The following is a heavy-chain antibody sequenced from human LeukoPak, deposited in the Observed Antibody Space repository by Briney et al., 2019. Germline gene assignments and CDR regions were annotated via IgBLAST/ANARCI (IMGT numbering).Heavy chain of an antibody. V-gene: IGHV3-48*01. CDR1: EFTFSSYS. CDR2: ITNSGNSK. D-gene: IGHD5-12*01. Sequence: GGSLRLSCAASEFTFSSYSMNWVRQAPGKGLEWVSYITNSGNSKSYADSVKGRFTISRDNTKNTLYLQMNSLRAEDTAVYYCARKGIDGSGYDLDYWGQGTLVTVSS. CDR3: ARKGIDGSGYDLDY. J-gene: IGHJ4*02.